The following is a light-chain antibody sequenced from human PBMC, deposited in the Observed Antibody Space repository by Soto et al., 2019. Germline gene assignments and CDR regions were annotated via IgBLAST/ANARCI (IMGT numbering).Light chain of an antibody. Sequence: DTPMTQSPSTLSGSVGDRVTITCRASQTISSWLAWYQQKPGKAPKLLIYKASTLKSGVPSRFSGSGSGTEFTLTISSLQPDDFATYYCQHYNSYSEAVGQGTKVDIK. CDR1: QTISSW. CDR2: KAS. CDR3: QHYNSYSEA. J-gene: IGKJ1*01. V-gene: IGKV1-5*03.